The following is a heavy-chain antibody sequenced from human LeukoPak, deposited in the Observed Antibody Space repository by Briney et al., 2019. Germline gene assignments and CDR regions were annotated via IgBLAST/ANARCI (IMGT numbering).Heavy chain of an antibody. CDR3: ARAEPLDYDILTVNWFDP. D-gene: IGHD3-9*01. CDR2: IIPIFGTA. Sequence: KISCKGSGYSFTSYWISWVRQAPGQGLEWMGGIIPIFGTANYAQKFQGRVTITADKSTSTAYMELSSLRSEDTAVYYCARAEPLDYDILTVNWFDPWGQGTLVTVSS. V-gene: IGHV1-69*06. CDR1: GYSFTSYW. J-gene: IGHJ5*02.